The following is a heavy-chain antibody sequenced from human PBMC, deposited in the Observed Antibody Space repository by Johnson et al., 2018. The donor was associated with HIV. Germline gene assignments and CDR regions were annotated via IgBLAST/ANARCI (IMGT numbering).Heavy chain of an antibody. V-gene: IGHV3-74*01. CDR3: ARTSCSGARCLGYDPFDV. CDR1: GFTFSNYW. J-gene: IGHJ3*01. D-gene: IGHD2-15*01. CDR2: INGDGSRT. Sequence: EQLVESGGGLVQPGGSLRLSCGASGFTFSNYWVQWVRQAPGKGLVWVSRINGDGSRTSYADSVTGRFTIARDNAKNTLYLQMQSLRAEDTAVYYCARTSCSGARCLGYDPFDVWGQGTMVTVSS.